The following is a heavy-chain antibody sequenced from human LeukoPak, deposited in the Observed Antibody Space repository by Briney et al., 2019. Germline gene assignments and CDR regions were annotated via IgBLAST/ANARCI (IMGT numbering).Heavy chain of an antibody. CDR1: GFIFNNYD. CDR3: AKVTVTMAATGVY. CDR2: ISGSGGST. V-gene: IGHV3-23*01. J-gene: IGHJ4*02. D-gene: IGHD2-15*01. Sequence: GGSLRLSCVVSGFIFNNYDMSWVRQAPGKGLEWVSAISGSGGSTYYADSVKGRFTISRDNSKNTLYLQMNSLRVEDTAIYYCAKVTVTMAATGVYWGQGTLVTVSS.